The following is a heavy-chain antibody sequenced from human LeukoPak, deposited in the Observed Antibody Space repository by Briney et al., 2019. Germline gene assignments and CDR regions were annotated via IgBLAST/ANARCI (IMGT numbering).Heavy chain of an antibody. J-gene: IGHJ4*02. D-gene: IGHD2-2*01. CDR3: ATGGYCSSTSCYYLDY. Sequence: ASLKGSSEVSVDTLTELSMYCVRQAPGNRLLCIGEFAPEDGATIYAQKFQGRVTMTEDTSTDTAYVELSSLRSEDTAVYYCATGGYCSSTSCYYLDYWGQGTLATVSS. V-gene: IGHV1-24*01. CDR1: VDTLTELS. CDR2: FAPEDGAT.